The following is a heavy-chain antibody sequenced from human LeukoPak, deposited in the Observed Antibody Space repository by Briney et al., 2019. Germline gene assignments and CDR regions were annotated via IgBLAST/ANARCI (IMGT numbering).Heavy chain of an antibody. J-gene: IGHJ4*02. Sequence: ASVKVSCKASGGTFSSYAISWVRQAPGQGLEWMGGIIPIFGTANYAQKFQGRVTITADESTSTAYMELSSLRSEDTAMYYCASSGYSSVAYCFDYWGQGTLVTVSS. CDR3: ASSGYSSVAYCFDY. CDR2: IIPIFGTA. V-gene: IGHV1-69*01. D-gene: IGHD3-22*01. CDR1: GGTFSSYA.